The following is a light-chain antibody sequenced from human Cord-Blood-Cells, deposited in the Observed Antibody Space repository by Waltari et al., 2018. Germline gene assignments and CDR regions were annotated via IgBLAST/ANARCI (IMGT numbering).Light chain of an antibody. CDR2: DVS. V-gene: IGLV2-14*01. Sequence: QSALTQPASVSGSPGQSITISCTGTSSDVGGYNYVSWYQQHPGKAPKLMIYDVSKRPAGVSTPFSGAKSGNTASLTISGLQAEDEADYYCSSYTSSSTWVFGGGTKLTVL. J-gene: IGLJ3*02. CDR3: SSYTSSSTWV. CDR1: SSDVGGYNY.